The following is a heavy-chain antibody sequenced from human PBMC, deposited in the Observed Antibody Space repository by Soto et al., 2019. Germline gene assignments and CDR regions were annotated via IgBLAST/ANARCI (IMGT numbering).Heavy chain of an antibody. J-gene: IGHJ6*03. CDR1: GYTFTSYD. CDR3: ARGRRGAGTFYYYYMDV. Sequence: ASVKVSCKASGYTFTSYDINWVRQATGQGLEWMGWMNPNSGNTGYAQKFQGRVTMTRNTSISTAYMELSSLRSEDTAVYYCARGRRGAGTFYYYYMDVWGKGTTVTVSS. CDR2: MNPNSGNT. D-gene: IGHD6-13*01. V-gene: IGHV1-8*01.